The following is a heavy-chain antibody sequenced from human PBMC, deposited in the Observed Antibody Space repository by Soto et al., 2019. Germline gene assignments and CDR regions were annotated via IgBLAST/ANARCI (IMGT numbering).Heavy chain of an antibody. J-gene: IGHJ3*02. CDR2: INTDGGIT. V-gene: IGHV3-74*01. CDR1: GFTFSSHW. CDR3: TREAGYCSRTSCYRRAFDS. Sequence: EVQLVESGGDLVQPGGSLRLSCAASGFTFSSHWMHWVRRVPGKGLVWVSHINTDGGITGYADSVKGRFTSSRDNAKNTLYLQRNGLRVEDTSVYYCTREAGYCSRTSCYRRAFDSWGQGTMVTVSS. D-gene: IGHD2-2*01.